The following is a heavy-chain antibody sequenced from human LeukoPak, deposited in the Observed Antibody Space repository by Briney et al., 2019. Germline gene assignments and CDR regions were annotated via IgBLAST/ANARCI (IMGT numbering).Heavy chain of an antibody. Sequence: GGSLRLSCAASGFTFSDYYMSWIRQAPGKGLEWDSYISSSGTTIYYADSVKGRFTISRDNAKNSLYLQMNSLRAEDTAVYYCARGYCSGGSCPHDYWGQGTLVTVSS. V-gene: IGHV3-11*01. CDR3: ARGYCSGGSCPHDY. CDR1: GFTFSDYY. J-gene: IGHJ4*02. D-gene: IGHD2-15*01. CDR2: ISSSGTTI.